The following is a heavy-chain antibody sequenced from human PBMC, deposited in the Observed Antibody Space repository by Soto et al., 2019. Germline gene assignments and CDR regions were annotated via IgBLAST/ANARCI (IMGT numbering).Heavy chain of an antibody. Sequence: QVQLQESGSGLVKPSQTLSLTCTISGASISTIGNTCTWVRQPPGKGLEWIGYIYPSGATYYNPSLKSRATISMETSKNRFSLNVSSATAADTAVYYCARAIFSSVLYIDLWGQGTTVTVSS. CDR2: IYPSGAT. J-gene: IGHJ6*03. V-gene: IGHV4-30-2*01. CDR1: GASISTIGNT. CDR3: ARAIFSSVLYIDL. D-gene: IGHD3-3*01.